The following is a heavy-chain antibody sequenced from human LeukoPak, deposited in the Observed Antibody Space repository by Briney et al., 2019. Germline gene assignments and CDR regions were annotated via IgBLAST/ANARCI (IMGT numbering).Heavy chain of an antibody. V-gene: IGHV3-30*02. Sequence: PGGSLRLSCAASGFTFSSYGMHWVRQAPGKGLEWVAFIRYDGSNKYYADSVKGRFTVSRDNSKNTLYLQMNSLRAEDTAVYYCARVRRELWESIFDYWGQGTLVTVSS. CDR3: ARVRRELWESIFDY. CDR1: GFTFSSYG. J-gene: IGHJ4*02. D-gene: IGHD1-26*01. CDR2: IRYDGSNK.